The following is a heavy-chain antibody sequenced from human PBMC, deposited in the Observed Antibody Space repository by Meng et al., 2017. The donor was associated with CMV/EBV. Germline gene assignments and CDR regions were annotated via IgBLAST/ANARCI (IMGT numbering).Heavy chain of an antibody. CDR1: GGSFRRYS. CDR3: ARGAPGY. CDR2: IKDTGTT. V-gene: IGHV4-34*01. Sequence: DTLFLTCADYGGSFRRYSWTWIRQSPAKGLEWIGNIKDTGTTNYNPSLKSRVSILVDTSKNQFSLKLKSVTGADTAIYYCARGAPGYWGQGTLVTVSS. J-gene: IGHJ4*02.